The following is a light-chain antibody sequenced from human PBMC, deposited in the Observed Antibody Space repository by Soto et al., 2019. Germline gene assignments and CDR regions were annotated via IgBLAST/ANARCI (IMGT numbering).Light chain of an antibody. J-gene: IGLJ2*01. V-gene: IGLV2-14*01. CDR1: SSDVGAYNY. CDR3: SSYTSDSTFLV. CDR2: EVT. Sequence: QSALTQPASVSGSPGQSITISCTGTSSDVGAYNYVSWYQQHPGKAPKRMIFEVTNRPSGISTRFSGSKSGYTASLTISGLQSEDEADYYCSSYTSDSTFLVFGGGTQLTVL.